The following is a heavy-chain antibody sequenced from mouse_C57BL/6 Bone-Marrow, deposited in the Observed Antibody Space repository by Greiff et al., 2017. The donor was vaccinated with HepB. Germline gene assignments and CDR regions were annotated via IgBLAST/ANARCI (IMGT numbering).Heavy chain of an antibody. J-gene: IGHJ4*01. D-gene: IGHD1-1*01. CDR2: IWRGGST. V-gene: IGHV2-5*01. CDR1: GFSLTSYG. CDR3: AKNSYGSIPGYYAMDY. Sequence: QVQLKESGPGLVQPSQSLSITCTVSGFSLTSYGVHWVRQSPGKGLEWLGVIWRGGSTDYNAAFMSRLSITKDNSKSQVFFKMNSLQADDTAIYYCAKNSYGSIPGYYAMDYWGQGTSVTVSS.